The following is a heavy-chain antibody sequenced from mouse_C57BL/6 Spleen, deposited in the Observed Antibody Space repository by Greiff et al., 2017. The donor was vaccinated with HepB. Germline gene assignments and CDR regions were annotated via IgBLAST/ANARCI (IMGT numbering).Heavy chain of an antibody. V-gene: IGHV3-8*01. CDR2: ISYSGST. J-gene: IGHJ2*01. CDR3: ARFLYGSSLPFDY. D-gene: IGHD1-1*01. CDR1: GYSITSDY. Sequence: EVNVVESGPGLAKPSQTLSLTCSVPGYSITSDYWNWIRKFPGNKLEYMGYISYSGSTYYNPSLKSRISITRDTSKNQYYLQLNSVTTEDTATYYCARFLYGSSLPFDYWGQGTTLTVSS.